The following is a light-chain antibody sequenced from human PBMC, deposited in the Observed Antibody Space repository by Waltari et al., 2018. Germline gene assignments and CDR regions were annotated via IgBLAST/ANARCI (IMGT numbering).Light chain of an antibody. V-gene: IGLV3-21*02. CDR3: QVWDSGSDHWV. Sequence: SYVLTQPPSVSVPPGQAATLTWGGHNIGSQTVPWLQQKTGQAPVLVMYDGHDRPSEIPERFSGSNSGSTATLTINRVEAGDEADYYCQVWDSGSDHWVFGGGTKLTVL. CDR1: NIGSQT. J-gene: IGLJ3*02. CDR2: DGH.